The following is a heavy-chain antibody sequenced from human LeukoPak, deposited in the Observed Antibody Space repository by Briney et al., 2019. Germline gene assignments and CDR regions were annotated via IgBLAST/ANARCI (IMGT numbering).Heavy chain of an antibody. CDR2: IYSDGST. D-gene: IGHD6-19*01. CDR1: GFTFSSYA. CDR3: AGRIAMSGNPYFNY. Sequence: PGGSLRLSCAASGFTFSSYAMHWIGQPPGKGLEWIGSIYSDGSTYYNPSLKNRVTISVDRSKNQFSLKLRSVTTADTALYFCAGRIAMSGNPYFNYWGQGTLVTVSS. V-gene: IGHV4-39*01. J-gene: IGHJ4*02.